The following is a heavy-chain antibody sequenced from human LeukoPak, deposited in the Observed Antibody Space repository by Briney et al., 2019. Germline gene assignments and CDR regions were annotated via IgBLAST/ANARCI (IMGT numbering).Heavy chain of an antibody. D-gene: IGHD2-15*01. CDR1: GGSISTYY. Sequence: ETLSLTCTVSGGSISTYYWRWLRQPPGKGLEWIGYIYYSGSTSYNPSLKRRVTISVDTSKNQFSLKMSSVTAADTAVYYCVRRRCSGGSCLPYYFDYWGQGTLVTVSS. J-gene: IGHJ4*02. CDR3: VRRRCSGGSCLPYYFDY. V-gene: IGHV4-59*08. CDR2: IYYSGST.